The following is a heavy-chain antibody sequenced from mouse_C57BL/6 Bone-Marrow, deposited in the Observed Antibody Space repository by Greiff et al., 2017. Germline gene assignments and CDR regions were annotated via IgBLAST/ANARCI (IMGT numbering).Heavy chain of an antibody. D-gene: IGHD2-1*01. CDR3: ARGGNYHYAMDY. Sequence: QVQLQQPGAELVKPGASVKLSCKASGYTFTSYWMHWVQQRPGRGLEWIGRIGPNSGGTKYNEKFKGKVTLTVDKPTSTAYMQLSSLTSEDSAVYYCARGGNYHYAMDYWGQGTSVTVSS. CDR2: IGPNSGGT. V-gene: IGHV1-72*01. J-gene: IGHJ4*01. CDR1: GYTFTSYW.